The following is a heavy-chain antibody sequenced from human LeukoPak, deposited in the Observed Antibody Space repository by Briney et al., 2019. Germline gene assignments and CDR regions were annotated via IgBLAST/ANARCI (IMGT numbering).Heavy chain of an antibody. J-gene: IGHJ4*02. CDR1: GYTFINHG. CDR3: ASRTYTYDSSGYYRRNYYFDY. CDR2: IHTYNGNT. D-gene: IGHD3-22*01. Sequence: ASVKVSCKASGYTFINHGVSWVRQAPGQGLEWMGWIHTYNGNTNYAQKLQGRVTMTTDTSTSTAYMELRSLRSDDTAVYYCASRTYTYDSSGYYRRNYYFDYWGQGTLVTVSS. V-gene: IGHV1-18*01.